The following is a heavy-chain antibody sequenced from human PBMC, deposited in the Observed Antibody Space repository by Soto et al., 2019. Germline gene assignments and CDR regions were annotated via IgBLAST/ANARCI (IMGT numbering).Heavy chain of an antibody. V-gene: IGHV1-3*01. CDR3: ARGPHVGISTS. Sequence: RQAPGQRLEWMGWINAGNGNTKYSQKFQGRVTITRDTSASTAYMELNALRVEDTAVYYCARGPHVGISTSWGQGTLVTVSS. J-gene: IGHJ4*02. D-gene: IGHD2-2*01. CDR2: INAGNGNT.